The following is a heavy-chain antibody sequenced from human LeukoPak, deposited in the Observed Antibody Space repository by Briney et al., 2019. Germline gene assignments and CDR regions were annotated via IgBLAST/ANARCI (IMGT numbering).Heavy chain of an antibody. D-gene: IGHD1-1*01. CDR1: SGSISSSSYA. Sequence: SETLSLTCSVSSGSISSSSYAWGWIRQPPGKELEWIGTFYYNGDIYYNPSLKSRVTISVDTSKSQVSLKLSSVTAADTAVYYCARDRLQLQSWGQGTLVTVSS. CDR3: ARDRLQLQS. V-gene: IGHV4-39*07. J-gene: IGHJ5*02. CDR2: FYYNGDI.